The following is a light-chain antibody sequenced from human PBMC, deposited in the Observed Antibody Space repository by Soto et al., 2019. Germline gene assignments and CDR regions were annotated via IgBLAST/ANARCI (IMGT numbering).Light chain of an antibody. V-gene: IGKV1-17*01. CDR1: QDIGKD. CDR3: LQHNNYPRA. Sequence: DIQMTPSPSSLSASVGDRVTITCRASQDIGKDLGWYQQRPGKAPKRLIYAASSLQSGVPSRFSGSGSGTEFILTISSLQPEDFATYYCLQHNNYPRAFGQGTKVEIK. CDR2: AAS. J-gene: IGKJ1*01.